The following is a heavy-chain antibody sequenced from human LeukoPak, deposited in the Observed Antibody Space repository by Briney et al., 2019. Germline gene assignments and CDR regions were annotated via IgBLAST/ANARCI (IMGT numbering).Heavy chain of an antibody. CDR2: ISAYNGNT. Sequence: GASVKVSCKASGYTFTSYGISWVRQAPGQGLEWMGWISAYNGNTNYAQKLQGRVTMTTDTSTNTAYMELRSLRSDDTAVYYCARTYDSSGYYYFDYWGQGTLVTVSS. J-gene: IGHJ4*02. V-gene: IGHV1-18*01. CDR3: ARTYDSSGYYYFDY. CDR1: GYTFTSYG. D-gene: IGHD3-22*01.